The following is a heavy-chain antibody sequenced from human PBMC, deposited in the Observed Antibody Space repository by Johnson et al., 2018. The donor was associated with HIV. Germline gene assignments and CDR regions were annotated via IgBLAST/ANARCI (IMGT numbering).Heavy chain of an antibody. CDR2: ISWNSGSI. J-gene: IGHJ3*02. V-gene: IGHV3-9*01. CDR3: AKSTNRKLGIGNDAFDI. D-gene: IGHD7-27*01. CDR1: GFTFDDYA. Sequence: VQLVESGGGLVQPGRSLRLSCAASGFTFDDYAMHWVRQAPGKGLEWVSGISWNSGSIGYADSVKGRFTISRDNDKNSLYLQMNSLRAEDTALYYCAKSTNRKLGIGNDAFDIWGQGTMVTVSS.